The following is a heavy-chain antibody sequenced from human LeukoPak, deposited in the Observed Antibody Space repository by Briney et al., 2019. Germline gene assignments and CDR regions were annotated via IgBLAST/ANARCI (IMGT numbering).Heavy chain of an antibody. CDR3: AKRPGVARNYYYYYYMDV. CDR1: GFTFSSYA. Sequence: PGGSLRLSCAASGFTFSSYAMSWVRQAPGKGLEWVSAISGSGGSTYYADSVKGRFTISRDNSKNTLYLQMNSLRAEDTAVYYCAKRPGVARNYYYYYYMDVWGKGTTVTVSS. D-gene: IGHD2-15*01. J-gene: IGHJ6*03. V-gene: IGHV3-23*01. CDR2: ISGSGGST.